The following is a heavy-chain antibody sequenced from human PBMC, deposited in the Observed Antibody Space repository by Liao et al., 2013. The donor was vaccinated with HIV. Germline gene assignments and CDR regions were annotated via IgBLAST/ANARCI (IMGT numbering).Heavy chain of an antibody. J-gene: IGHJ4*02. CDR1: GASLNGYY. D-gene: IGHD5-12*01. Sequence: VLLQQWGEGLLKPSETLSLTCAVYGASLNGYYWTWIRQSPGKGLDWIGEINYSGNTNYNPSLESRITISIDTSKNQFSLNLTSLTAADTAVYFCARGLGRGGWLRRYYFDYWGQGTQVTVSS. CDR2: INYSGNT. V-gene: IGHV4-34*01. CDR3: ARGLGRGGWLRRYYFDY.